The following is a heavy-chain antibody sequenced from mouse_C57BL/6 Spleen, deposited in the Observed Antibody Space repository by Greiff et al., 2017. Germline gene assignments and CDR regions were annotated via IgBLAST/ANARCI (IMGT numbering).Heavy chain of an antibody. Sequence: QVHVKQPGAELVKPGASVKMSCKASGYTFTSYWITWVKQRPGQGLGWIGDIYPGSGSTNYNEKFKSKATLTVDTSSSTAYMQLSSLTSEDSAVYYCAREAYYSPFAYWGQGTLVTVSA. CDR2: IYPGSGST. J-gene: IGHJ3*01. CDR1: GYTFTSYW. D-gene: IGHD2-12*01. V-gene: IGHV1-55*01. CDR3: AREAYYSPFAY.